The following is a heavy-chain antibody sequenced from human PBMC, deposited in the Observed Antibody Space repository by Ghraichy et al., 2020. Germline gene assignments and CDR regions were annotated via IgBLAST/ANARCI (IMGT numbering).Heavy chain of an antibody. Sequence: GGSLRLSCAASGFTFSSYDMHWVRQATGKGLEWVSAIGTAGDPYYPGSVKGRFTISRENAKNSLYLQMNSQRAGDTAVYYCERVLSGTPYYYYGMDVWGQGTTVTVSS. CDR1: GFTFSSYD. V-gene: IGHV3-13*05. J-gene: IGHJ6*02. D-gene: IGHD1-1*01. CDR3: ERVLSGTPYYYYGMDV. CDR2: IGTAGDP.